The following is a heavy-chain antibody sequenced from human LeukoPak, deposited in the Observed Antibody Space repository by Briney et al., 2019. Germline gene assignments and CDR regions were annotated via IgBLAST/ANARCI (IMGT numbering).Heavy chain of an antibody. V-gene: IGHV3-48*04. J-gene: IGHJ4*02. CDR1: GFTFSTFG. Sequence: PGGSLRLSCAASGFTFSTFGMNWVRQAPGKGLEWVSYIGSSSDSTYYADTVKGRFTISRDNAKNSLYLQMNSLRAEDTAAYYCASYSNWGQGTLVTVSS. CDR2: IGSSSDST. D-gene: IGHD4-11*01. CDR3: ASYSN.